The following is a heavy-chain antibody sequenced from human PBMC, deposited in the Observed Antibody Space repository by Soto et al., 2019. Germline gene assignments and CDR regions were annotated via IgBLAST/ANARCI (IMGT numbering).Heavy chain of an antibody. Sequence: GGSLRLSCAASGFTFSSYAMSWVRQAPGKGLEWVSAISGSGGSTYYADSVKGRFTISRDNSKNTLYLQMNSLRAEDTAVYYFAKDRESSSSWYEFGPWGQGTLVTVSS. D-gene: IGHD6-13*01. J-gene: IGHJ5*02. CDR2: ISGSGGST. V-gene: IGHV3-23*01. CDR3: AKDRESSSSWYEFGP. CDR1: GFTFSSYA.